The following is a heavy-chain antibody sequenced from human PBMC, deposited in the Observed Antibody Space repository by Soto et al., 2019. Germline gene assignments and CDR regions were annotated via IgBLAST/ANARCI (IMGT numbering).Heavy chain of an antibody. CDR2: IYPGDSDT. Sequence: GESLKISCKASGLRLTSYWIGWVRQMPGKGLEWMGIIYPGDSDTKYSPSFQGQVTISADKSITTAYLQWSSLKASDTDLYYCARSETCFYYGFDIWGQGTMVTVS. D-gene: IGHD3-10*01. J-gene: IGHJ3*02. CDR3: ARSETCFYYGFDI. CDR1: GLRLTSYW. V-gene: IGHV5-51*01.